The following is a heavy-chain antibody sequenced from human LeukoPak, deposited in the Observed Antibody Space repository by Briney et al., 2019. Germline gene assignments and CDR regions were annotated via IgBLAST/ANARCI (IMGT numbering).Heavy chain of an antibody. Sequence: PRGALRLSCAASGFTVSSNYMASVRQAPGKGLEWVSVIYSGGRTYYADSVKGRFTLSRDNFKNTLYLQMNSERAEDTAVYYCARDGRQGVPYWGQGILVTVSS. CDR1: GFTVSSNY. V-gene: IGHV3-53*01. J-gene: IGHJ4*02. CDR3: ARDGRQGVPY. CDR2: IYSGGRT.